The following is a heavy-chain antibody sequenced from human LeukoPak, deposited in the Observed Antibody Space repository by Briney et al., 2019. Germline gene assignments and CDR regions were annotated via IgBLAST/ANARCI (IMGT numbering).Heavy chain of an antibody. Sequence: SGTLSLTCAVYGGTFSGYYWSWIRQPPGKGLEWIGEINHSGSTNYNPSLKSRVTISVDTSKNQFSLKLSSVTAADTAVYYCARELVGATPWIDYWGQGTLVTVSS. D-gene: IGHD1-26*01. J-gene: IGHJ4*02. CDR2: INHSGST. CDR3: ARELVGATPWIDY. V-gene: IGHV4-34*01. CDR1: GGTFSGYY.